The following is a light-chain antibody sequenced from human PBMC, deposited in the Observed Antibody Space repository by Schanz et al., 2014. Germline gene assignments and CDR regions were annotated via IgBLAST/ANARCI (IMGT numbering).Light chain of an antibody. CDR1: SSDVGGYNY. Sequence: QSALTQPRSVSGSPGQSVTISCTGTSSDVGGYNYVSWYQQYPGKAPKLIIYDVTKRPSGVPDRFSGSKSGNTASLTISGLQAEDEADYHCCSYAGSNTRRWVFGGGTKLTVL. CDR2: DVT. J-gene: IGLJ3*02. CDR3: CSYAGSNTRRWV. V-gene: IGLV2-11*01.